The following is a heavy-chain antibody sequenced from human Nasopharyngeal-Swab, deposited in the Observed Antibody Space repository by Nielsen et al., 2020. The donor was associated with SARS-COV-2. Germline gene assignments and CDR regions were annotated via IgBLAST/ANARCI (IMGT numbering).Heavy chain of an antibody. Sequence: GESLKISCAASGFTSSSYAMHWVRQAPGKGLEWVAVISYDGSNKYYADSVKGRFTISRDNSKNTLYLQMNSLRAEDTAVYYCARDEGGGWRPWGQGTLVTVSS. J-gene: IGHJ4*02. V-gene: IGHV3-30-3*01. CDR3: ARDEGGGWRP. CDR2: ISYDGSNK. CDR1: GFTSSSYA. D-gene: IGHD6-19*01.